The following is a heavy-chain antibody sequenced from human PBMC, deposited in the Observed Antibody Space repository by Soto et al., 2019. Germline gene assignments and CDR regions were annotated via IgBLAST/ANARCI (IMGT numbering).Heavy chain of an antibody. V-gene: IGHV4-39*01. CDR1: GGSISSSSYY. J-gene: IGHJ4*02. CDR2: IYYSGST. Sequence: QLQLQASGPGLVKPSETLSLTCTVSGGSISSSSYYWGWIRQPPGKGLEWIGSIYYSGSTYYNPSLKSRVTISVDTSKNQFSLKLSSVTAADTAVYYCAGFSGYEYYFDYWGQGTLVTVSS. CDR3: AGFSGYEYYFDY. D-gene: IGHD5-12*01.